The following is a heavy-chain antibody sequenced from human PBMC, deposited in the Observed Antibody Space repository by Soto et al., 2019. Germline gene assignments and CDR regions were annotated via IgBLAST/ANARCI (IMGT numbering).Heavy chain of an antibody. CDR3: AKTETFNGYYNAFDY. V-gene: IGHV3-23*01. CDR1: GFSFAGYA. D-gene: IGHD3-9*01. Sequence: EVQLSESGGGLVQPGGSLRLSCAASGFSFAGYALTWVRLAPGKGLEWVASISGGGGSTYYADSVKGRFSISRDNSNRMVYSQMGSLTAGDTAVYYCAKTETFNGYYNAFDYWGQGTRVTVSS. J-gene: IGHJ4*02. CDR2: ISGGGGST.